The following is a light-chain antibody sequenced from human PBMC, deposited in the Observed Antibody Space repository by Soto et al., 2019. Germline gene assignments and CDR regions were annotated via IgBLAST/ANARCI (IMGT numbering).Light chain of an antibody. Sequence: QSALTQPASVSGSPGQSITVSCTGTGSDVGGYNYVSWYQQHPGQAPKVIIYEVRNRPSGVSDRFSGSKSGNTASLTISGLQAEDEADYYCSSYTSSGTYVFGTGTKLTVL. CDR3: SSYTSSGTYV. J-gene: IGLJ1*01. V-gene: IGLV2-14*01. CDR2: EVR. CDR1: GSDVGGYNY.